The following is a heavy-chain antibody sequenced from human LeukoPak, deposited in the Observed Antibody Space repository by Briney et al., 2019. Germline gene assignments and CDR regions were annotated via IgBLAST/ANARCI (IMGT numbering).Heavy chain of an antibody. V-gene: IGHV4-39*07. Sequence: PSETLSLTCTVSGGSISSSSYYWGWIRQPPGKGLEWIGSIYYSGSTYYNPSLKSRVTISVDTSKNQFSLKLSSVTAADTAVYYCARKSGRLSFGGYTYGPNYYYYMDVWGKGTTVTVSS. D-gene: IGHD5-18*01. J-gene: IGHJ6*03. CDR1: GGSISSSSYY. CDR3: ARKSGRLSFGGYTYGPNYYYYMDV. CDR2: IYYSGST.